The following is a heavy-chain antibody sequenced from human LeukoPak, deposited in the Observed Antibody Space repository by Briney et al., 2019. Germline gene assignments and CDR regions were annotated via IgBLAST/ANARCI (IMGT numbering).Heavy chain of an antibody. CDR2: ISGSGSTI. D-gene: IGHD3-10*01. J-gene: IGHJ4*02. V-gene: IGHV3-48*03. CDR3: ARDSRDYYGSGSYDY. Sequence: PGGSLRLSCAASGFTFSSYEMNWVRQAPGKGLEWVSYISGSGSTIYYANSVKGRFTISRDNAKNSLYLQMNSLRAEDTAVYYCARDSRDYYGSGSYDYWGQGTLVTVSS. CDR1: GFTFSSYE.